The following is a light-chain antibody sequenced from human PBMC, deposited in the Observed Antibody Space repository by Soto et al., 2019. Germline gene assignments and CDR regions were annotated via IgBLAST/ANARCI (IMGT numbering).Light chain of an antibody. V-gene: IGLV4-69*01. CDR3: QTWGTGIWV. J-gene: IGLJ3*02. Sequence: QAVVTQSPSASASLGASVKLTCTLSSGHSSYAIAWHQQQPEKGPRYLMKLNSGGSHSKGDGIPDRFSGSSSGAERYLTISSLQSEDEADYYCQTWGTGIWVFGGGTKLTVL. CDR2: LNSGGSH. CDR1: SGHSSYA.